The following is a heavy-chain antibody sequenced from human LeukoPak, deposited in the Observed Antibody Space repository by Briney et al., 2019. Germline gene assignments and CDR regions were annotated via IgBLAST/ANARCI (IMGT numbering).Heavy chain of an antibody. J-gene: IGHJ6*03. Sequence: PSETLSLTCTVSGGSISSYYWSWIRQPPGKGLEWIGYIYYSGSTNYNPSLKSRVTISVDTSKNQFSLKLSSVTAADTAVYYCAREVVAAPYYYYMDVWGKGTTATISS. D-gene: IGHD2-15*01. CDR3: AREVVAAPYYYYMDV. V-gene: IGHV4-59*01. CDR1: GGSISSYY. CDR2: IYYSGST.